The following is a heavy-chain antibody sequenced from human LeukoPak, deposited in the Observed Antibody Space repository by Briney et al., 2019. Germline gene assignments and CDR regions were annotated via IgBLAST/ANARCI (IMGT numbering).Heavy chain of an antibody. CDR3: ARLRWSGSSPADY. V-gene: IGHV3-74*01. J-gene: IGHJ4*02. Sequence: GGSLRLSCAATGFTFSTYWMHWVRQPPGKGLVWVSGLNSDGGGTIYTDSVRGRFTISRDNAKNTLYLQMNSLRAEDTAVYYCARLRWSGSSPADYWGQGTLVTVSS. CDR1: GFTFSTYW. CDR2: LNSDGGGT. D-gene: IGHD3-3*01.